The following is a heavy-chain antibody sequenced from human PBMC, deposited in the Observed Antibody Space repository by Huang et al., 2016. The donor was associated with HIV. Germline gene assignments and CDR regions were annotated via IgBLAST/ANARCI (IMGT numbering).Heavy chain of an antibody. Sequence: VESGGRSVQPGGSIRLSCVGSTFTFGAYWMSWVRQPAGKGLELVANIKQDETEKYYVDSVKGRFNISRDNAKKVLFLEMDALRVEDTAIYFCATKTAGMDIWGQGTTVIVSS. CDR3: ATKTAGMDI. CDR1: TFTFGAYW. V-gene: IGHV3-7*01. CDR2: IKQDETEK. J-gene: IGHJ6*02.